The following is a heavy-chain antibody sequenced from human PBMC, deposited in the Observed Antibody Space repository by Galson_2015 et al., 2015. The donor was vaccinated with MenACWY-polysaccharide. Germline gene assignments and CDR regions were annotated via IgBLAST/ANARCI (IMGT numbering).Heavy chain of an antibody. CDR1: GGSIRTETYF. Sequence: LSLTCTVSGGSIRTETYFWGWIRQPPGRGLEWIGTTSYTGSTYYNPSLKGRVAFSTDTSNNHFSLTVTSVTAADTAVYYCARRRKRVAGEFDYWGQGTLVTVSS. D-gene: IGHD6-19*01. J-gene: IGHJ4*02. V-gene: IGHV4-39*02. CDR3: ARRRKRVAGEFDY. CDR2: TSYTGST.